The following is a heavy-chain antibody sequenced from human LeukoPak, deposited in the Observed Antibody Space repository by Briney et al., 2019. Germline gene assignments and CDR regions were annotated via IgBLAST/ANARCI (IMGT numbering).Heavy chain of an antibody. CDR3: ARAVAGNFDY. Sequence: PSETLSLTCTVSGGSISSSSYYWSWIRQPPGKGLEWIGYIYYSGSTNYNPSLKSRVTISVDTSKNQFSLKLSSVTAADTAVYYCARAVAGNFDYWGQGTLVTVSS. CDR2: IYYSGST. D-gene: IGHD6-19*01. V-gene: IGHV4-61*01. CDR1: GGSISSSSYY. J-gene: IGHJ4*02.